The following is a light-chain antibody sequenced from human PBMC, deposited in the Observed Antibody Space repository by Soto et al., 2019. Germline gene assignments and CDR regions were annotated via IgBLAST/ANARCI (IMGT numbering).Light chain of an antibody. CDR1: RMDVGGYDY. CDR3: FSYAGREKIVV. Sequence: QSALTQPRSVSASPGQTVTISCTGTRMDVGGYDYVSWYQQHPGKAPKIMIYDVTKRPSGVPDRFSGSKSGYTASPTISGLQADDEANYYCFSYAGREKIVVVGGGTKMTVL. CDR2: DVT. V-gene: IGLV2-11*01. J-gene: IGLJ2*01.